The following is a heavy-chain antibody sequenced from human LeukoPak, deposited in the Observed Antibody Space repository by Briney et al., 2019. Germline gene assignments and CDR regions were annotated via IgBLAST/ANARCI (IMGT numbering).Heavy chain of an antibody. D-gene: IGHD3-3*01. CDR2: INPNSGGT. V-gene: IGHV1-2*02. J-gene: IGHJ6*03. Sequence: ASVKVSCKASGYTFTGYYMHWVRQAPGQGLEWMGWINPNSGGTNYAQKFQGRVTMTRDTSISTAYMELSRLRSDDTAVYYCAREYFGWSGFRLSYYYYYHMDVWGKGTTVTVSS. CDR3: AREYFGWSGFRLSYYYYYHMDV. CDR1: GYTFTGYY.